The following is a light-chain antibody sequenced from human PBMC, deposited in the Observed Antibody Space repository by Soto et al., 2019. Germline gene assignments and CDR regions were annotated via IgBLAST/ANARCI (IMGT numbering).Light chain of an antibody. CDR1: QSIHTW. CDR3: QQYESYPLT. J-gene: IGKJ4*01. V-gene: IGKV1-5*03. CDR2: RAS. Sequence: DIQMTQSPSTLSASVGDRVTITCRASQSIHTWLAWYQQKPGKAPKLLIYRASSLESGVPSRFSGSGSGRELTLTISSLQPDDFATYYCQQYESYPLTFGGGTKVEI.